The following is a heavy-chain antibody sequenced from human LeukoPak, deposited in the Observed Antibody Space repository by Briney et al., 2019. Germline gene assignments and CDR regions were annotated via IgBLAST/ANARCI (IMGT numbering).Heavy chain of an antibody. CDR3: AGGRNGGSYSDY. CDR2: INPSGGST. D-gene: IGHD1-26*01. CDR1: GYTFTSYY. J-gene: IGHJ4*02. Sequence: ASVKVSCTASGYTFTSYYMHWVRQAPGQGLEWMGVINPSGGSTNYAQKFQGRVTLTEDTSTNTFYMELSSLRSEDTAVYYCAGGRNGGSYSDYWGQGTLVTVSS. V-gene: IGHV1-46*01.